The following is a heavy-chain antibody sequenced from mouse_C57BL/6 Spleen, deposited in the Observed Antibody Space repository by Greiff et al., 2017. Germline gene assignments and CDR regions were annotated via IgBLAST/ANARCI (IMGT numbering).Heavy chain of an antibody. CDR1: GFTFSDYG. CDR3: ARPGGITTVVAPFDY. J-gene: IGHJ2*01. D-gene: IGHD1-1*01. Sequence: EVHLVESGGGLVKPGGSLKLSCAASGFTFSDYGMHWVRQAPEKGLEWVAYISSGSSTIYYADTVKGRFTISRDNAKNTLFLQMTSLRSEDTAMYYCARPGGITTVVAPFDYWGQGTTLTVSS. V-gene: IGHV5-17*01. CDR2: ISSGSSTI.